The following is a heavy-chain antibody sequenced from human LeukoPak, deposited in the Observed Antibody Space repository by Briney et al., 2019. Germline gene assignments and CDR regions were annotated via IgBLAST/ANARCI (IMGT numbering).Heavy chain of an antibody. D-gene: IGHD2-2*01. CDR2: ISGSSSST. V-gene: IGHV3-23*01. J-gene: IGHJ4*02. Sequence: GGSLRLSCAASGFTFSSYGMSWVRQAPGKGLEWVSFISGSSSSTYYVDSVKGRFTMSRDTSKNTLYLQMNSLRDDDTAAYYCAKGRGSTSIYDYWGQGTLVTVSS. CDR3: AKGRGSTSIYDY. CDR1: GFTFSSYG.